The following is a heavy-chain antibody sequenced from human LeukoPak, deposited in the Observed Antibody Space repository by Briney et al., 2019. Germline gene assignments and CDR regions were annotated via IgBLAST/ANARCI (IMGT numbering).Heavy chain of an antibody. Sequence: SETLSLTCTVSGGSISSISYYWGWIRQPPGKGLEWIGHIYYSGSTFYNPSLKSRVTISVDTSKNQFSMKLRSVTAADTAMFYCARLYGNFQNYYDYWGQGTLVAVSS. CDR3: ARLYGNFQNYYDY. V-gene: IGHV4-39*07. D-gene: IGHD1-7*01. J-gene: IGHJ4*02. CDR2: IYYSGST. CDR1: GGSISSISYY.